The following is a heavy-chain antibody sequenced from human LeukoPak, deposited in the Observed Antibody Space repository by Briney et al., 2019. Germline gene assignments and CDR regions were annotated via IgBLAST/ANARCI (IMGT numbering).Heavy chain of an antibody. CDR2: INPSGGST. J-gene: IGHJ5*02. CDR3: ARERGPHGSGSYYNA. V-gene: IGHV1-46*01. D-gene: IGHD3-10*01. Sequence: ASVNVSYMQSGYTLTNYYMQWVLQAAGQRLEWMGIINPSGGSTSYAQTFQGRATKTRDTSTSTVYMALSSLRSEATAVYYWARERGPHGSGSYYNAWGQETLVTVSS. CDR1: GYTLTNYY.